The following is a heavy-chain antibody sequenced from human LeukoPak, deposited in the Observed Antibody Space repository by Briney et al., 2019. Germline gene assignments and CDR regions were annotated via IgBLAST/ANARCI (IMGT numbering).Heavy chain of an antibody. CDR2: IYYSGST. Sequence: SQTLSLTCTVSGGSISSGGYYWSWIRQHPGKGLEWIGYIYYSGSTDYNPSLKSRVTISVDTSKNQFSLKLSSVTAADTAVYYCARVALTTVELRFDYWGQGSQVTVSS. V-gene: IGHV4-31*03. CDR1: GGSISSGGYY. D-gene: IGHD4-11*01. CDR3: ARVALTTVELRFDY. J-gene: IGHJ4*02.